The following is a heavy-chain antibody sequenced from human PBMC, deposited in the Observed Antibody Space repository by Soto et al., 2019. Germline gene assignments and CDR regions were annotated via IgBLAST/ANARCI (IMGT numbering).Heavy chain of an antibody. D-gene: IGHD3-22*01. J-gene: IGHJ3*02. CDR1: GGSISSGGYY. CDR2: IYYSGST. CDR3: ARAWVFDSSGYYFFNAFDI. V-gene: IGHV4-31*03. Sequence: PSETLSLTCTVSGGSISSGGYYWSWIRQQPGKGLEWIGYIYYSGSTYYNPSLKSRVTISVDTSKNQFSLKLSSVTAADTAVYYCARAWVFDSSGYYFFNAFDIWGQGTMVTVSS.